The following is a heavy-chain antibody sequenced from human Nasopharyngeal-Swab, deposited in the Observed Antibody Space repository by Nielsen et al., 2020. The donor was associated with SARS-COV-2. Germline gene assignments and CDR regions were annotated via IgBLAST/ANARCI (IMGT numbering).Heavy chain of an antibody. V-gene: IGHV5-51*01. CDR1: GYTFTSFW. Sequence: GGSLRLSCQSSGYTFTSFWIGWVRQMPGKGLEWMGIIYPGDSDTRYSPSFQGQVTISADKSISTAYLQWSSLKASDTAMYYCARGGTRYYYDSSGYYYWGQGTLVTVSS. J-gene: IGHJ4*02. D-gene: IGHD3-22*01. CDR3: ARGGTRYYYDSSGYYY. CDR2: IYPGDSDT.